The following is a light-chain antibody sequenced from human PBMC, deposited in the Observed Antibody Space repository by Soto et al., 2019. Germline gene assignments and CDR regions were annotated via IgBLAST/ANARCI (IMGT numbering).Light chain of an antibody. J-gene: IGLJ3*02. V-gene: IGLV2-23*02. CDR3: CSYAGSSTWV. Sequence: QSALTQPASVSGSPGQSITISCTGTSSDVGSYNLVSWYQQHPGKAPKLMIYEVRKRPSGVSNRFSGSKSGNTASLTISGLQGEYEADYYCCSYAGSSTWVFGGGTKLTVL. CDR2: EVR. CDR1: SSDVGSYNL.